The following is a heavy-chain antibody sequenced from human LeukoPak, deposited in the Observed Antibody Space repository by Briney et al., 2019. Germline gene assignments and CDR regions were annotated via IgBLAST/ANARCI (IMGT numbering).Heavy chain of an antibody. V-gene: IGHV3-7*01. CDR3: ARDPSRGYYYYGMDV. Sequence: PGGSLRLSCAASGFTFSSYWMSWVRQAPGKGLEWVANIKQDGSEKYYVDSVKGRFTISRDNAKNSLYLQMNSLRAEDTAVYYCARDPSRGYYYYGMDVWGQGTTVTVSS. CDR1: GFTFSSYW. J-gene: IGHJ6*02. CDR2: IKQDGSEK. D-gene: IGHD1-26*01.